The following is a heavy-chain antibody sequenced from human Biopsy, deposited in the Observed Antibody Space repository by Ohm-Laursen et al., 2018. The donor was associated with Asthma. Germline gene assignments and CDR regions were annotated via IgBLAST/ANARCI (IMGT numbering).Heavy chain of an antibody. CDR1: GFSFSNFA. J-gene: IGHJ3*02. D-gene: IGHD1-1*01. CDR2: ISKDASTQ. CDR3: VRDGTDDAFDI. V-gene: IGHV3-30*01. Sequence: SLRLSCAASGFSFSNFAIHWVRQAPGKGLEWVGVISKDASTQDYADSVKGRFTMARDNSKNTLDLQMNSLREEDTAVHYCVRDGTDDAFDIWGQGTVVSVSS.